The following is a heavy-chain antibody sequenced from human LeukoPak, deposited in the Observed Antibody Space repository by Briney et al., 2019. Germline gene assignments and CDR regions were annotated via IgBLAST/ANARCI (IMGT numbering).Heavy chain of an antibody. CDR2: ISSDRRYI. CDR1: GFTFVAYT. V-gene: IGHV3-21*01. D-gene: IGHD2-21*01. CDR3: AREGGEQDFDY. Sequence: PGESLRLSCTASGFTFVAYTMNWVRQAPGKGLEWVSCISSDRRYIYYADSVKGRFSVSRDNARNSVYLQMNSLRVEDAAVYYCAREGGEQDFDYWVQGTLVTVSS. J-gene: IGHJ4*02.